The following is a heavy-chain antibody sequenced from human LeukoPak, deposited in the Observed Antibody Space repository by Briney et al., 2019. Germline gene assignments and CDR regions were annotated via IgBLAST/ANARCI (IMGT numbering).Heavy chain of an antibody. CDR3: AREGSWVVPELYGMDV. Sequence: GGSLRLSCAASGFTFSSYAMSWVRQAPGKGLEWVAVIWYDGSNKYYADSVKGRFTISRGNSKNTLYLQMNSLRAEDTAVYYCAREGSWVVPELYGMDVWGQGTTVTVSS. CDR1: GFTFSSYA. CDR2: IWYDGSNK. D-gene: IGHD2-2*01. J-gene: IGHJ6*02. V-gene: IGHV3-33*08.